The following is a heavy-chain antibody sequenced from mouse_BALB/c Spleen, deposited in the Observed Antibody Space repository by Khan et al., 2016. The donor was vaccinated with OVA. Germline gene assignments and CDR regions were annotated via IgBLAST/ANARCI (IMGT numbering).Heavy chain of an antibody. D-gene: IGHD2-3*01. CDR1: GFTFSGFW. J-gene: IGHJ1*01. V-gene: IGHV11-2*02. CDR3: MGNGCYYWYFDV. CDR2: ITSDGSAI. Sequence: EVQLLETGGGLVQPGGSRGLSCEGSGFTFSGFWMSWVRQTPGKTLEWIGDITSDGSAINYAPSIKDRFTIFRDNDKSTLYLQMSNVRSEDTATYFCMGNGCYYWYFDVWGGGTTVTVSS.